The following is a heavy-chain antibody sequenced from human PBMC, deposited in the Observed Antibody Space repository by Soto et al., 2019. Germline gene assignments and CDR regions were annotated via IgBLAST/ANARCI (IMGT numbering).Heavy chain of an antibody. D-gene: IGHD6-13*01. CDR1: GFTFSSYA. Sequence: EVQLLESGGGLVQPGGSLRLSCAASGFTFSSYAMSWVRQAPGQGREWVSAISGSGGSTYYADSVKGRFTISRDNSKNTLDLRMNSLRAEDTALYYGEKEGSSRGGACDFWGQGTMVTVSS. V-gene: IGHV3-23*01. CDR2: ISGSGGST. CDR3: EKEGSSRGGACDF. J-gene: IGHJ3*01.